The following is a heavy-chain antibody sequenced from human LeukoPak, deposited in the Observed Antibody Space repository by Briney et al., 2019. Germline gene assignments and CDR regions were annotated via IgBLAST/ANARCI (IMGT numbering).Heavy chain of an antibody. CDR1: GYSFTSYW. J-gene: IGHJ6*02. CDR2: IYPGDSDT. V-gene: IGHV5-51*01. CDR3: ARIGCSSTSCPTPFYYYYGMDV. D-gene: IGHD2-2*01. Sequence: GESLKISCKGSGYSFTSYWIGWVRQMPGKGLEWMGIIYPGDSDTRYSPSFQGQVTISADKSISTAYLQWSSLKASDTAMYYCARIGCSSTSCPTPFYYYYGMDVWGQGTTVTVSS.